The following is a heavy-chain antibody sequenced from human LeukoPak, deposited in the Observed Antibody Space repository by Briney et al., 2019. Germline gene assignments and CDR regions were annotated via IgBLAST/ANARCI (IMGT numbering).Heavy chain of an antibody. CDR3: ARMESGWYIFDY. CDR1: GGSISSYY. CDR2: IYYSGST. V-gene: IGHV4-59*08. D-gene: IGHD6-19*01. Sequence: PSETLSLTCAVSGGSISSYYWSWIRQPPGKGLEWIGYIYYSGSTNYNPSLKSRVTISVDTSKNQFSLKLSSVTAADTAVYYGARMESGWYIFDYWGQGTLVTVSS. J-gene: IGHJ4*02.